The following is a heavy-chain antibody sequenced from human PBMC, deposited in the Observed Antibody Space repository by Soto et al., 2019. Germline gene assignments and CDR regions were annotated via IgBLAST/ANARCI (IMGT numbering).Heavy chain of an antibody. J-gene: IGHJ4*02. CDR2: ISDTGGGT. V-gene: IGHV3-23*01. D-gene: IGHD2-2*01. CDR3: ARSSSSWPHY. CDR1: GFTFTARA. Sequence: PGGSLRLSCATSGFTFTARAMSWVRQAPGKGLEWVSGISDTGGGTYYADSVKGRFTISRDTSKNTLYLQMDSLRAEDTAVYYCARSSSSWPHYWGQGTLVTVSS.